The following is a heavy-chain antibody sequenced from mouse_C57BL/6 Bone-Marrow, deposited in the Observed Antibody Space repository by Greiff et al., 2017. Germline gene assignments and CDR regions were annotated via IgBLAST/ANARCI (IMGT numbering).Heavy chain of an antibody. CDR3: ARPYYSNYWYFDV. CDR2: IYPGSGST. Sequence: QVQLQQPGAELVKPGASVKMSCNASGYTFTSYWITWVKQRPGQGLEWIGDIYPGSGSTNYNEKFKSKGTLTVDTSSSTDDMQLSSLTSEDSAVYYCARPYYSNYWYFDVWGTGTTVTVSA. J-gene: IGHJ1*03. V-gene: IGHV1-55*01. D-gene: IGHD2-5*01. CDR1: GYTFTSYW.